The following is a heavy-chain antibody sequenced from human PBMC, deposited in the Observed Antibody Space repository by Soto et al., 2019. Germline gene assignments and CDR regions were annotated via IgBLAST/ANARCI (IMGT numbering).Heavy chain of an antibody. CDR2: ISAYNGNT. J-gene: IGHJ3*02. CDR1: GYTFTSYG. Sequence: EEEKSGASVKVSCKASGYTFTSYGISWVRQAPGQGLEWMGWISAYNGNTNYAQKLQGRVTMTTDTSTSTAYMELRSLRSDDTAVYYCAIPSRRFFAPNAFDIWGQGTMVTVSS. CDR3: AIPSRRFFAPNAFDI. V-gene: IGHV1-18*01. D-gene: IGHD2-2*01.